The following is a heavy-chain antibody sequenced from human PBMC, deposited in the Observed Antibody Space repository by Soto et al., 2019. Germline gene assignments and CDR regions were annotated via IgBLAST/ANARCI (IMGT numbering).Heavy chain of an antibody. CDR3: TTQTPKYCSSTSCYGGAWYYYYGMDV. J-gene: IGHJ6*02. Sequence: GGSLRLSCAASGFTFSNAWMSWVRQAPGKGLEWVGRIKSKTDGGTTDYAAPVKGRFTISRDDSKNTLYLQMNSLKTEDTAVYYCTTQTPKYCSSTSCYGGAWYYYYGMDVWGQGTTVTVSS. V-gene: IGHV3-15*01. D-gene: IGHD2-2*01. CDR2: IKSKTDGGTT. CDR1: GFTFSNAW.